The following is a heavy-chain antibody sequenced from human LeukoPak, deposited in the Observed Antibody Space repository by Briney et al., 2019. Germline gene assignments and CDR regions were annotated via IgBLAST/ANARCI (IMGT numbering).Heavy chain of an antibody. Sequence: PGGSLRLSCAASGFTFSNYWMGWVRQAPGKRPEWVANMNIDGSEKYYADSVKGRFSISRDNARNSVYLQMASLRAEDTAVYYCARDPVEWELLHDYWGQGTLVTVSS. CDR2: MNIDGSEK. J-gene: IGHJ4*02. D-gene: IGHD1-26*01. CDR1: GFTFSNYW. V-gene: IGHV3-7*01. CDR3: ARDPVEWELLHDY.